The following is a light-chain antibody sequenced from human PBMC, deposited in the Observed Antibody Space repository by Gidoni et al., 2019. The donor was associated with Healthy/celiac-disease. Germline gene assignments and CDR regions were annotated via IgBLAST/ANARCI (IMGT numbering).Light chain of an antibody. CDR2: EVS. J-gene: IGLJ2*01. CDR3: SSYTSSSTRVV. V-gene: IGLV2-18*02. CDR1: SSDVGSSNR. Sequence: QSALTQPPSVSGSPGQSVTISCTGTSSDVGSSNRVSWYQQPPGTAPKLMIYEVSNRPSGVPDRFSGSKSGNTASLTISGLQAEDEADYYCSSYTSSSTRVVFGGGTKLTVL.